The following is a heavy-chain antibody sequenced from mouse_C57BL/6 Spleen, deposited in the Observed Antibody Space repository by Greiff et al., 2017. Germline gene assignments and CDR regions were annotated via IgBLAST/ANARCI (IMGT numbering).Heavy chain of an antibody. V-gene: IGHV1-42*01. J-gene: IGHJ3*01. CDR2: INPSTGGT. CDR3: ARNGPRFAY. CDR1: GYSFTGYY. Sequence: VQLQQSGPELVKPGASVKISCKASGYSFTGYYMNWVKQSPEKSLEWIGEINPSTGGTTYNQKFKAKATLTVDKSSSTAYMQLKSLTSEDSAVYYCARNGPRFAYWGQGTLVTVSA. D-gene: IGHD1-2*01.